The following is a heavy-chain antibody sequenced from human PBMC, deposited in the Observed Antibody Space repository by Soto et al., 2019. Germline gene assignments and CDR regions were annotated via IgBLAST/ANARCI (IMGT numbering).Heavy chain of an antibody. CDR2: IYWNDEK. D-gene: IGHD3-22*01. CDR3: AHNPIDYYDTSGPGDYFDY. J-gene: IGHJ4*02. CDR1: GFSLSTSGVG. V-gene: IGHV2-5*01. Sequence: QITLKESGLTLVKPTQTLTLTCTFSGFSLSTSGVGVGWIRQPPGKALEWLALIYWNDEKRFSPSLKSRLTITKDTSKSQVVLTMINMDPVDTATYYCAHNPIDYYDTSGPGDYFDYWGQGTLVTVSP.